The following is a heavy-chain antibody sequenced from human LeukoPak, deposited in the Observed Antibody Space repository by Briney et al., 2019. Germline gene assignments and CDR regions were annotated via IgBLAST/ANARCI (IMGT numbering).Heavy chain of an antibody. V-gene: IGHV3-23*01. CDR3: AKRTPYSSGSYYFDY. CDR1: GFTFGDYA. J-gene: IGHJ4*02. Sequence: PGRSLRLSCTASGFTFGDYAMSWVRQAPGKGLEWVSGISASGGTTNYADSVKGRLTISRDNSQNTLYLQMNSLRAEDTAVYYCAKRTPYSSGSYYFDYWGQGTLVTVSS. D-gene: IGHD3-22*01. CDR2: ISASGGTT.